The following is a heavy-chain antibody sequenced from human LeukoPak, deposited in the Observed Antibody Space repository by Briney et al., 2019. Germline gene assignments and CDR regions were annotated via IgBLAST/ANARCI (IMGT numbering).Heavy chain of an antibody. V-gene: IGHV4-59*01. Sequence: PSETLSLTCTVSGGSISSYYWSWIRQPPGKGLEWIGYIYYSGSTNYNPSLKSRVTISVDTSKNQFSLKLSSVTAADTAVYYCAREGGGGSGSYFGAFDIWGQGTMVTVSS. J-gene: IGHJ3*02. D-gene: IGHD1-26*01. CDR2: IYYSGST. CDR3: AREGGGGSGSYFGAFDI. CDR1: GGSISSYY.